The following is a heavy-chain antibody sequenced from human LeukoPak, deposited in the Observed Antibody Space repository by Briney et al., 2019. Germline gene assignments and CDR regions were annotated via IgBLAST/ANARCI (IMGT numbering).Heavy chain of an antibody. J-gene: IGHJ5*02. V-gene: IGHV4-39*02. CDR1: GGSISRSSYY. CDR2: TYYGGST. CDR3: ARRQWLESNWFDP. D-gene: IGHD6-19*01. Sequence: SSETLSLTCTVSGGSISRSSYYWGWIRQPPGKGQEWIGSTYYGGSTYYSPSLKSRVTISVDTSKTHFSLRLSSVTAADTAMYYCARRQWLESNWFDPWGQGTLVTVSS.